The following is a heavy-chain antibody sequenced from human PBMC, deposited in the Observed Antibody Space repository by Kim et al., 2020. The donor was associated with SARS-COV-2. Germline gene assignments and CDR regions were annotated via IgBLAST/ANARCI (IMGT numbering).Heavy chain of an antibody. CDR1: GFTFSSYS. V-gene: IGHV3-21*01. Sequence: GGSLRLSCAASGFTFSSYSMNWVRQAPGKGLEWVSSISSSSSYIYYADSVKGRFTISRDNAKNSLYLQMNSLRAEDTAVYYCARDHGSSWYTESPYYYGMDVWGQGTTVTVSS. J-gene: IGHJ6*02. CDR2: ISSSSSYI. D-gene: IGHD6-13*01. CDR3: ARDHGSSWYTESPYYYGMDV.